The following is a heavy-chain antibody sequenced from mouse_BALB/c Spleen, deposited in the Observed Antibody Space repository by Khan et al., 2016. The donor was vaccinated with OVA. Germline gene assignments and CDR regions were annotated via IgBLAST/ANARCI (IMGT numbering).Heavy chain of an antibody. CDR2: IWSDGST. CDR3: ARNSYRYDFTY. V-gene: IGHV2-4-1*01. J-gene: IGHJ3*01. Sequence: QVQLKESGPGLVQPSQSLSITCTVSGFSLITYGVHWVRQSPGKGLEWLGVIWSDGSTDYNAAFISRLSITKDNSKSQVFLKMNSLQADDIAIYYCARNSYRYDFTYWGRGTLVTVSA. CDR1: GFSLITYG. D-gene: IGHD2-12*01.